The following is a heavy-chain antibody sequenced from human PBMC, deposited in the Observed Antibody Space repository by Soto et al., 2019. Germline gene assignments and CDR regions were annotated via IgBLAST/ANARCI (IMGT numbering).Heavy chain of an antibody. V-gene: IGHV4-59*01. CDR3: ARDHLLNWFDP. CDR1: GGSISSYY. J-gene: IGHJ5*02. CDR2: IYYSGST. Sequence: PSETLSLTCTVSGGSISSYYWSWIRQPPGKGLEWIGYIYYSGSTNYNPSLKSRVTISVDTSKNQFSLKLSSVTAADTAVYYCARDHLLNWFDPWGQGTLVTVSS.